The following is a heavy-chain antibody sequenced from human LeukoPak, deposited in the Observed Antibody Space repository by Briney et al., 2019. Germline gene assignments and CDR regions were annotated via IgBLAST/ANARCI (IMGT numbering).Heavy chain of an antibody. J-gene: IGHJ6*02. CDR1: GFTFSTYS. Sequence: PGGSLRLSCAASGFTFSTYSMNWVRQAPGKGLEWVSSISSSRSYIYYADSVKGRFTISRDNAKNSLYLQMNSLRAEDTAVYYCAKIYCGGDCYPPQGEGMGVWGQGTTVTVSS. D-gene: IGHD2-21*02. CDR2: ISSSRSYI. V-gene: IGHV3-21*01. CDR3: AKIYCGGDCYPPQGEGMGV.